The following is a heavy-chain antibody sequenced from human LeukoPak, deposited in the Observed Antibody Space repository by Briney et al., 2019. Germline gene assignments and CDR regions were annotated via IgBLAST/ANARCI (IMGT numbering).Heavy chain of an antibody. CDR2: IIPIFGIA. Sequence: ASVKVSCKASGGTFSSCAISWVRQAPGQGLEWMGRIIPIFGIANYAQKFQGRVTITADKSTSTAYMELSSLRSEDTAVYYCARDRTYCSGGSCYPYYYYGMDVWGQGTTVTVSS. CDR1: GGTFSSCA. J-gene: IGHJ6*02. CDR3: ARDRTYCSGGSCYPYYYYGMDV. V-gene: IGHV1-69*04. D-gene: IGHD2-15*01.